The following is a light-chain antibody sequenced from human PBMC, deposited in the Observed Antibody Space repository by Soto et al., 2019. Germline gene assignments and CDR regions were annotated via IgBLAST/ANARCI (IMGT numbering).Light chain of an antibody. CDR2: EVT. CDR1: SSDVGAYKY. Sequence: QSALTQPPSASGSPGQSVTISCTGTSSDVGAYKYVSWYQQDPGKAPKLMIYEVTKRPSGVPGRFSGSKSGNTASLTVSGLQAEDEADYYCSSYAGNNNFVVFGGGTQLTVL. V-gene: IGLV2-8*01. J-gene: IGLJ2*01. CDR3: SSYAGNNNFVV.